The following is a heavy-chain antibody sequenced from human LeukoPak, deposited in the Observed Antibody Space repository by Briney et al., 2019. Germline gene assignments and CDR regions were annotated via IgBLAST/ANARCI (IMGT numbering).Heavy chain of an antibody. CDR2: IYPGDSDT. D-gene: IGHD2-15*01. Sequence: GESLKISCKGSGYSFTSYWIGWVRKMPGKGLEWMGIIYPGDSDTRYSPSFQGQVTISADKSISTAYLQWSSLKASDTAMYYCARQAPLGYCSGGSCYVDYWGQGTLVTASS. J-gene: IGHJ4*02. CDR3: ARQAPLGYCSGGSCYVDY. V-gene: IGHV5-51*01. CDR1: GYSFTSYW.